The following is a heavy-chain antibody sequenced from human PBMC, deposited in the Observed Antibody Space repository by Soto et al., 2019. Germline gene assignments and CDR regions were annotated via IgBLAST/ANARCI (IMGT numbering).Heavy chain of an antibody. CDR3: ARHRISVDTVRNDGFDP. J-gene: IGHJ5*02. CDR2: IYYSGST. CDR1: GGSISSSSYY. Sequence: LSLTCTVSGGSISSSSYYWGWIRQPPGKGLEWIGSIYYSGSTYYNPSLKSRVTISVDTSKNQFSLKLSSVTAEDTAVYYCARHRISVDTVRNDGFDPWGQGTLVTFSS. D-gene: IGHD2-2*03. V-gene: IGHV4-39*01.